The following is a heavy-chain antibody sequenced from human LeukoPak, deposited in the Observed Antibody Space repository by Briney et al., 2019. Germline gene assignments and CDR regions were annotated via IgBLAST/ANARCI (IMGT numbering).Heavy chain of an antibody. CDR1: GFTFSSYS. V-gene: IGHV3-21*01. Sequence: GGSLRLSCAASGFTFSSYSMNWVRQAPGKGLEWVSSISSSSSYIYYADSVKGRFTISRDNAKNSLYLQMNSLRAEDTAVYYCAKDVHPGGRCSSSWYWFDPWGQGTLVTVSS. J-gene: IGHJ5*02. CDR3: AKDVHPGGRCSSSWYWFDP. D-gene: IGHD6-13*01. CDR2: ISSSSSYI.